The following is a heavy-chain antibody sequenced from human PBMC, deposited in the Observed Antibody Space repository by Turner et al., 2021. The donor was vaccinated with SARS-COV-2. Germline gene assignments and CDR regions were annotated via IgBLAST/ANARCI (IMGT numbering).Heavy chain of an antibody. D-gene: IGHD6-13*01. V-gene: IGHV4-39*01. CDR2: IYYSGSS. CDR3: ARYRVFVYDMDV. Sequence: QLRLQESGPGMVKPSETLSLTCPVSGGSISSSTYYWGWIRQPPGKGLEWIGSIYYSGSSYYTPSLASRVTISVDTSKNQFSLKLSSVTAADTAVYYCARYRVFVYDMDVWGQGTTVTVSS. CDR1: GGSISSSTYY. J-gene: IGHJ6*02.